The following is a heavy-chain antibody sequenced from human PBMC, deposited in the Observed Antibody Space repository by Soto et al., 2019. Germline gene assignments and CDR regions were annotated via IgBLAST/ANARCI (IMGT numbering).Heavy chain of an antibody. CDR1: GFTFHNYA. J-gene: IGHJ5*02. CDR2: ISWNSGNI. V-gene: IGHV3-9*01. Sequence: PGGSLRLSCAASGFTFHNYAMHWVRQAPGKGLEWVAGISWNSGNIDFGDSVKGRFTISRDNSKNTLYLQMNNLRAEDTAVYYCAKDNCISTSCYRLYNWFDPWGQGTLVTVSS. CDR3: AKDNCISTSCYRLYNWFDP. D-gene: IGHD2-2*01.